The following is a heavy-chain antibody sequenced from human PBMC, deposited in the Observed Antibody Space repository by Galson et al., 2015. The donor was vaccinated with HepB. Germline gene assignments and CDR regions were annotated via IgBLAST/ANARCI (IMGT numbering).Heavy chain of an antibody. CDR1: GFTFSSYT. CDR3: ARGRFYRQELSPNGMDV. J-gene: IGHJ6*02. V-gene: IGHV3-30*04. CDR2: ISYDGSNK. D-gene: IGHD6-13*01. Sequence: SLRLSCAASGFTFSSYTMHWVRQAPGKGLEWVAVISYDGSNKYYADSVKGRFTISRDNSKNTLFLQMNSLRAGDTAVYYCARGRFYRQELSPNGMDVWGQGTTVTVSS.